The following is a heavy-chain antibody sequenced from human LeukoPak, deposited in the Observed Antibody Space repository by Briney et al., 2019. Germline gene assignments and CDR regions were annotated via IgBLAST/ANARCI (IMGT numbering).Heavy chain of an antibody. CDR3: AKSYCTSTSCPFDY. V-gene: IGHV3-64*01. J-gene: IGHJ4*02. D-gene: IGHD2-2*01. CDR1: GFTFSSYA. CDR2: ISNNGGFT. Sequence: GGSLRLSCAASGFTFSSYAMHWVRQAPGKGLEYVSGISNNGGFTYYAKSVKDRFTISRDNSKNTLYLQMGSLRAEDMAVYSCAKSYCTSTSCPFDYWGRGTLVTVSS.